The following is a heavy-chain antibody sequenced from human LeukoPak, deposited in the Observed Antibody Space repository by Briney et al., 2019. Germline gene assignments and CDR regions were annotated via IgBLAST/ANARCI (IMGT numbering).Heavy chain of an antibody. Sequence: ASVKVSCKASDYTFTSYGISWVRQAPGQGLEWMGWISAYNGNTNCAQKVQGRVTMTTDTSTSTAYMELRSLRSDDTAVYYCARARGGYCSSTSCYPPDYYYDYWGQGTLVTVSS. CDR3: ARARGGYCSSTSCYPPDYYYDY. D-gene: IGHD2-2*01. J-gene: IGHJ4*02. CDR1: DYTFTSYG. CDR2: ISAYNGNT. V-gene: IGHV1-18*01.